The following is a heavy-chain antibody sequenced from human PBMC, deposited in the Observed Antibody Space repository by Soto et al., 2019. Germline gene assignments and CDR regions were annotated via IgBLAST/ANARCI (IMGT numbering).Heavy chain of an antibody. CDR2: ISTTGGST. D-gene: IGHD5-12*01. Sequence: EVQLLESGGGLLQPGGSLRLSCAGSGYTHTFNTYAMSWVRQAQGKGLEWVAGISTTGGSTYYADSVKGRFTLSRDNSKDTLLLQMSSLRVEDAAGYFCAKVERGIVPTIGGGVDPWGRGTLVTASS. J-gene: IGHJ5*02. CDR1: GYTHTFNTYA. CDR3: AKVERGIVPTIGGGVDP. V-gene: IGHV3-23*01.